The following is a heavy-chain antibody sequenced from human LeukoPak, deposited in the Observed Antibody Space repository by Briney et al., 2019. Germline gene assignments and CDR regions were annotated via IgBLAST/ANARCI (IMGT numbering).Heavy chain of an antibody. V-gene: IGHV3-33*01. D-gene: IGHD3-22*01. Sequence: GGSLRLSCAASGFTFSTYGMHWVREAPGKGLGWVAVIWYDGSNENYADSVKGRFTISRDNSKNTLYLQMNSLRAEDTAVYYCARNYYDSSSSNWFDPWRQGTLVTVSS. J-gene: IGHJ5*02. CDR1: GFTFSTYG. CDR3: ARNYYDSSSSNWFDP. CDR2: IWYDGSNE.